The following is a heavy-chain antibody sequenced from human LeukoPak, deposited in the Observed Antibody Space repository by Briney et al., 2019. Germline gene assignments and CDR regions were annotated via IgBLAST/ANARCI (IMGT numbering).Heavy chain of an antibody. J-gene: IGHJ6*02. D-gene: IGHD3-16*01. Sequence: PGGSLRLSCAASGFTFSSTWMSWVRQAPGKGLEWVANIKHDGSETNYVDSVTGRFTISRDNAKNSLHLQMNSLRVEDTAVYYCAKNGGPHGMDVWGQGTTVTVSS. CDR2: IKHDGSET. CDR3: AKNGGPHGMDV. CDR1: GFTFSSTW. V-gene: IGHV3-7*02.